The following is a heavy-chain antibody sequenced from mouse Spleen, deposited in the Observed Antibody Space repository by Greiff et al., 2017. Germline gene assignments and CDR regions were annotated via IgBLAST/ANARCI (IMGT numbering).Heavy chain of an antibody. D-gene: IGHD2-4*01. J-gene: IGHJ4*01. V-gene: IGHV1-42*01. Sequence: VQLKQSGPELVKPGASVKISCKASGYSFTGYYMNWVKQSPEKSLEWIGEINPSTGGTTSNQKFKAKATLTVDKSSSTAYMQLKSLTSEDSAVYYCAKCDYDEGGYAMDYWGQGTSVTVSS. CDR3: AKCDYDEGGYAMDY. CDR1: GYSFTGYY. CDR2: INPSTGGT.